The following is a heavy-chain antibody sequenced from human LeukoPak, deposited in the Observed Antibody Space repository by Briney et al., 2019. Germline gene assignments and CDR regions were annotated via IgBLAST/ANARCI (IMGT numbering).Heavy chain of an antibody. CDR1: GYTFTSYD. D-gene: IGHD3-10*01. Sequence: ASVKVSCKASGYTFTSYDINWVRQATGQGREWMGWMNPNSGNTGYAQKFQGRVTMTRNTSISTAYMELSSLRSEDTAVYYYARTGFGELYYYYYYMDVWGKGTTVTISS. CDR3: ARTGFGELYYYYYYMDV. J-gene: IGHJ6*03. V-gene: IGHV1-8*01. CDR2: MNPNSGNT.